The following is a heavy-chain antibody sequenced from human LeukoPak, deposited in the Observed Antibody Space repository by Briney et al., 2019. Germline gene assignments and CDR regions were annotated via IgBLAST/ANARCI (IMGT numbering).Heavy chain of an antibody. CDR3: ARSNIVVVPAAPEVDYYYGMDV. V-gene: IGHV1-69*13. J-gene: IGHJ6*02. D-gene: IGHD2-2*01. Sequence: SVKVSCKASGGTFSSHAISWVRQAPGQGLEWMGGIIPIFGTANYAQKFQGRVTITADESTSTAYMELSRLRSDDTAVYYCARSNIVVVPAAPEVDYYYGMDVWGQGTTVTVSS. CDR1: GGTFSSHA. CDR2: IIPIFGTA.